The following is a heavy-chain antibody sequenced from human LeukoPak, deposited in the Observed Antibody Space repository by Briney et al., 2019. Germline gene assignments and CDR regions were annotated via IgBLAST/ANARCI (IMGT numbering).Heavy chain of an antibody. D-gene: IGHD1-26*01. CDR2: ISGSGSDI. CDR1: GFIFNTYA. J-gene: IGHJ4*02. Sequence: GGSLRLSCAASGFIFNTYAMNWVRQAPGKGLEWVSSISGSGSDIHYADSLKGRFTISRDNAKNLLYLQMNSLRAEDTAVYYCARDIGVAHFDYWGQGTLVTVSS. CDR3: ARDIGVAHFDY. V-gene: IGHV3-21*01.